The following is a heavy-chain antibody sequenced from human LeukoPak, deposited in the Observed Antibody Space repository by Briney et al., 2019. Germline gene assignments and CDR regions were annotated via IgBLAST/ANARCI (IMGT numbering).Heavy chain of an antibody. D-gene: IGHD3-10*01. CDR2: ISSSSSYI. CDR3: ARPWFGELLGFDY. V-gene: IGHV3-21*01. CDR1: GFTFSSYS. J-gene: IGHJ4*02. Sequence: PGGSLRLSCAASGFTFSSYSMNWVRQAPGKGLEWVSSISSSSSYIYYADSVEGRFTISRDNAKNSLYLQMNSLRAEDTAVYYCARPWFGELLGFDYWGQGTLVTVSS.